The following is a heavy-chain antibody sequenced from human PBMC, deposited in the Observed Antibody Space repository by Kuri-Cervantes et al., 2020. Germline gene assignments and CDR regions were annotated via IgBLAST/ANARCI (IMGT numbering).Heavy chain of an antibody. D-gene: IGHD3-16*01. CDR1: GFTFSSYG. CDR3: ARDLVCSRSRSGEGAFDY. J-gene: IGHJ4*02. Sequence: GESLKISCAASGFTFSSYGMHWVRQAPGKGLEWVSLISWDGGSTYYADSVKGRFTISRDNSKNSLYLQMNSLRAEDTVVYYCARDLVCSRSRSGEGAFDYWGQGTLVTVSS. V-gene: IGHV3-43D*04. CDR2: ISWDGGST.